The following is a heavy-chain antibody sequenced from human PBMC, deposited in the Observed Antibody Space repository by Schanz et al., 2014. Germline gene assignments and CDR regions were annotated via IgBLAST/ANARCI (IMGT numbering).Heavy chain of an antibody. CDR1: GFTFSTYA. CDR3: AKDPSHGDYDYYFDY. D-gene: IGHD3-22*01. V-gene: IGHV3-23*01. Sequence: EVQLLDPGGGLVQPGGSLRLSCAASGFTFSTYAMSWVRQAPGKGLEWVSAISGSGGSTYYADSVKGRFTISRDNSKNTLYLQMNSLRAEDTAVYYCAKDPSHGDYDYYFDYWGQGTLVTVSS. CDR2: ISGSGGST. J-gene: IGHJ4*02.